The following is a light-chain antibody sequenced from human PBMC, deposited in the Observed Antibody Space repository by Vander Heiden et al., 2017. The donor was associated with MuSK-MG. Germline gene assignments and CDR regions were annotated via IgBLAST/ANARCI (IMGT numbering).Light chain of an antibody. CDR1: QSIKNC. J-gene: IGKJ5*01. CDR2: GVS. V-gene: IGKV1-9*01. Sequence: DIQLTQSPSFLSASVGDRVTITCRASQSIKNCLAWHQQRPGKAPELLLYGVSTLQSGVPSRFSGSGSATEFTLTISSLQPEDSATYYCQQLDSYPITFGQGTRLEIK. CDR3: QQLDSYPIT.